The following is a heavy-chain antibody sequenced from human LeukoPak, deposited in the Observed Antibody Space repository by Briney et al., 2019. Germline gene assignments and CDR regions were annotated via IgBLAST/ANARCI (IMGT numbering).Heavy chain of an antibody. CDR2: ISGSGGST. CDR3: ARGEGITIFGVVIKGFDY. Sequence: GGSLRLSCAASGFTFSSYAMSWVRQAPGKGLEWVSAISGSGGSTYYADSVKGRFTISRDNSKNTLYLQMNSLRAEDTAVYYCARGEGITIFGVVIKGFDYWGQGTLVTVSS. J-gene: IGHJ4*02. D-gene: IGHD3-3*01. CDR1: GFTFSSYA. V-gene: IGHV3-23*01.